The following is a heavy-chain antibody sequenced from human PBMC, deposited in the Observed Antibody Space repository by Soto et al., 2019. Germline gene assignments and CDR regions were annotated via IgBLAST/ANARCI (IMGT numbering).Heavy chain of an antibody. CDR2: IIPIFGTA. CDR3: ARDRQGERVGATRWFDP. D-gene: IGHD1-26*01. J-gene: IGHJ5*02. Sequence: QVQLVQSGAEVKKPGSSVKVSCKASGGTFSSYAISWVRQAPGQGLEWMGGIIPIFGTANYAQKFQGRVTITADESTSTAYMELSSLRSEDTAVYYCARDRQGERVGATRWFDPWGQVTLVTFSS. CDR1: GGTFSSYA. V-gene: IGHV1-69*01.